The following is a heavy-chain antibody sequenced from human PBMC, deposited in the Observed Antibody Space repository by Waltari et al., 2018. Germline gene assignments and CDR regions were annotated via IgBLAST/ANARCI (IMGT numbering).Heavy chain of an antibody. D-gene: IGHD4-17*01. CDR1: GFTFSSYW. CDR3: ARELNDYGDYFDY. Sequence: EVQLVESGGGLVQPGGSLRLSCAASGFTFSSYWMSWVRQAPGKGREWVANIKQDGSEKYYGDSVKDRFTISRDNAKNSLYLQMNSLRAEDTAVYYCARELNDYGDYFDYWGQGTLVTVSS. CDR2: IKQDGSEK. V-gene: IGHV3-7*01. J-gene: IGHJ4*02.